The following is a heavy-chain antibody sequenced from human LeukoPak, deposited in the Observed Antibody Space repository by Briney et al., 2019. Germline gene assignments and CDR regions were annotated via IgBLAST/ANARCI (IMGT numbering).Heavy chain of an antibody. V-gene: IGHV3-23*01. CDR2: ISGSGGST. CDR1: GFTFSSYG. J-gene: IGHJ6*03. Sequence: GGSLRLSCAASGFTFSSYGMSWVRQAPGKGLEWVSAISGSGGSTYYADSVKGRFTISRDNAKNTLYLQMNSLRAEDTAVYFCAKGSGWEASYFYYYMDVWGKGTTVTISS. D-gene: IGHD1-26*01. CDR3: AKGSGWEASYFYYYMDV.